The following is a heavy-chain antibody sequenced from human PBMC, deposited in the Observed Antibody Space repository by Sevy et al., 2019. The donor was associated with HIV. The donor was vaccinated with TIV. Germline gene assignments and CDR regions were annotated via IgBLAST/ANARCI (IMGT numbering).Heavy chain of an antibody. CDR2: VDHSGGT. J-gene: IGHJ4*02. Sequence: SETLSLTCAVYGESVSSSYWTWIRQPPGGGLDWVGEVDHSGGTSYNPSLKSRATVSLDTSKRQFSLKLNSVTAADTAVYYCARKGWDGYNLPIDYWGQGTLVTVSS. CDR1: GESVSSSY. CDR3: ARKGWDGYNLPIDY. V-gene: IGHV4-34*01. D-gene: IGHD5-12*01.